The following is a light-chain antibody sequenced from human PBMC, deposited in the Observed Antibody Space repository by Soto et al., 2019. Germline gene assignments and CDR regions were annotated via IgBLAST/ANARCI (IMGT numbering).Light chain of an antibody. Sequence: ILMSQSPSSLSASVGDTVTITCRASQDVDKWLAWYQQKPGKAPKLLIYKSSTLIGGVPSRFSAVGSGTEYSLTISGLHPEDVATYYCQQYSSYWTFGQGTMVEIK. CDR1: QDVDKW. CDR2: KSS. J-gene: IGKJ1*01. V-gene: IGKV1-5*03. CDR3: QQYSSYWT.